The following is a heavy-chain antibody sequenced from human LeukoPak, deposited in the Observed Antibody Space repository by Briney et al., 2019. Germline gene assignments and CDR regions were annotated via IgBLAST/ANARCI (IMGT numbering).Heavy chain of an antibody. CDR2: INHSGST. J-gene: IGHJ4*02. CDR3: ARGFGSGWYVY. V-gene: IGHV4-34*01. Sequence: SETLSLTCAVYGGSFSGYYWSWIRQPPGKGLEWIGEINHSGSTNYNPSLKSRVTISVDTSKNQFSLKLSSVTAADTAVYYCARGFGSGWYVYWGQETLVTVSS. D-gene: IGHD6-19*01. CDR1: GGSFSGYY.